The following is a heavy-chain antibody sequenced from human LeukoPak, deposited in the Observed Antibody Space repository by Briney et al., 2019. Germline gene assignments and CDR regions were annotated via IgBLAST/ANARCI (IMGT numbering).Heavy chain of an antibody. CDR3: VRLRWELLAPYFDP. CDR2: IYHSGST. D-gene: IGHD2-15*01. CDR1: SDSTNIYY. V-gene: IGHV4-59*01. J-gene: IGHJ5*02. Sequence: PSETLSLTCSVSSDSTNIYYWSWIRQSPGKGLEWIGHIYHSGSTDYNPSFKSRVTISIDMSKKEFSLRLTSVTVADTATYYCVRLRWELLAPYFDPWGQGALVIVSS.